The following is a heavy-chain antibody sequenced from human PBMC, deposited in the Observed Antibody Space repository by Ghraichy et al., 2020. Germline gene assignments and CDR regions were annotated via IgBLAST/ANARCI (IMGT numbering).Heavy chain of an antibody. CDR3: AKAGTKPVDTAYKDY. Sequence: GGSPRLSCAASGFTFSGYAMSWVRQAPGKGLEWVSAISGSGGSTYYADSVKGRFTISRDNSKNTLYLQMNSLRAEDTAVYYCAKAGTKPVDTAYKDYWGQGTLVTVSS. CDR2: ISGSGGST. CDR1: GFTFSGYA. J-gene: IGHJ4*02. V-gene: IGHV3-23*01. D-gene: IGHD5-18*01.